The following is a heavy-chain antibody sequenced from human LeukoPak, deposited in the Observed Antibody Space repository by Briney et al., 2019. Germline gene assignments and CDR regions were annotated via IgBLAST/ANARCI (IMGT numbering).Heavy chain of an antibody. CDR2: IYYSGST. Sequence: SETLSLTCTVSGGSISNYYWSWIRQPPGKELEWIGYIYYSGSTNYNPSLKSRVTISVDTSKNQFSLKLSSVTAADTAVYYCARDNSLQDMAWWFDPWGQGTLVIVSS. CDR1: GGSISNYY. CDR3: ARDNSLQDMAWWFDP. D-gene: IGHD5-24*01. V-gene: IGHV4-59*01. J-gene: IGHJ5*02.